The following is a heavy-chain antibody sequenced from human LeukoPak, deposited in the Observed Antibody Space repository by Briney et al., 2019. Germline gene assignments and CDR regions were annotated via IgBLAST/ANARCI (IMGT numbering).Heavy chain of an antibody. CDR3: ARAIRVAADLYYFDY. V-gene: IGHV1-8*01. J-gene: IGHJ4*02. Sequence: ASVKVSCKASGYTFTSYDINWVRQATGQGLEWMGWLNPNSGNTGYAQKFQGRVTMTRNTSISTAYMELSSLRSEDTAVYYCARAIRVAADLYYFDYWGQGTLVTVSS. CDR2: LNPNSGNT. CDR1: GYTFTSYD. D-gene: IGHD6-25*01.